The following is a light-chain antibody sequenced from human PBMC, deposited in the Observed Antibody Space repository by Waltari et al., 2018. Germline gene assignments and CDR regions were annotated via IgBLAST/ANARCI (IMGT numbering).Light chain of an antibody. CDR2: EGT. J-gene: IGLJ2*01. CDR3: SSSTGSSTLLV. Sequence: QSALTQPASVSGSPGQSITISCTGTTSDIGNHDYVSWYQQHPGKAPKLLMSEGTNRPSGVSTRFSGSKSGSTASLTISGLQPDDEAHYYCSSSTGSSTLLVFGGGTDLAVL. V-gene: IGLV2-14*01. CDR1: TSDIGNHDY.